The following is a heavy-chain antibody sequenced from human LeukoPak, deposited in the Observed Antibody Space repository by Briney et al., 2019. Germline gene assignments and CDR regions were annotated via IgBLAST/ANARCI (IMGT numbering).Heavy chain of an antibody. J-gene: IGHJ6*02. Sequence: GGSLTLSCAASGFTFSGSTMHWVRQASGKGLEWVGRIRSKAKSYATAYAASVKGRFTISRDDSKNTAYLQMNSLKTEDTAVYYCPSVLLWFGEYGYYYYGMDVWGQGTTVTVSS. CDR2: IRSKAKSYAT. D-gene: IGHD3-10*01. V-gene: IGHV3-73*01. CDR1: GFTFSGST. CDR3: PSVLLWFGEYGYYYYGMDV.